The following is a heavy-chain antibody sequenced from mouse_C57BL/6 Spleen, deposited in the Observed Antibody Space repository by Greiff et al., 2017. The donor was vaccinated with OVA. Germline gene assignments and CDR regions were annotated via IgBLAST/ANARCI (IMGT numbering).Heavy chain of an antibody. D-gene: IGHD4-1*01. CDR2: ISSGSSTI. CDR1: GFTFSDYG. J-gene: IGHJ1*03. V-gene: IGHV5-17*01. CDR3: ARPGNWDWYFDV. Sequence: EVKLVESGGGLVKPGGSLKLSCAASGFTFSDYGMHWVRQAPEKGLEWVAYISSGSSTIYYADTVKGRFTISRDNAKNTLFLQMTSLRSEDTAMYYCARPGNWDWYFDVWGTGTTVTVSS.